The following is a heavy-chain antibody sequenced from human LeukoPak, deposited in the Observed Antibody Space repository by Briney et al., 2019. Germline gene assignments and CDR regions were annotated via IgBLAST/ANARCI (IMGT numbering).Heavy chain of an antibody. CDR2: IWYDVSNK. CDR1: GFTFSSYG. D-gene: IGHD2-2*01. V-gene: IGHV3-33*01. J-gene: IGHJ4*02. CDR3: ARDPRIYCSSTSCYAGILDY. Sequence: PGRSLRLSCAASGFTFSSYGMHWVRQAPGKGLEWVAVIWYDVSNKYYADSVKGRFTISRDNYKNTLYLKMNSLRAEDTAVYYCARDPRIYCSSTSCYAGILDYWGQGTLVTVSS.